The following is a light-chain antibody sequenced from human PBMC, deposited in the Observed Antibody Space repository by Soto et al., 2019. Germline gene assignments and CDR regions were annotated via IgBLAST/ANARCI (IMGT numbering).Light chain of an antibody. CDR3: SSYTSSSTL. J-gene: IGLJ1*01. V-gene: IGLV2-14*01. Sequence: QSVLTQPASVSGSPGQSITISCTGTSSDVGSYNYVSWYQQHPGKAPKLIIYEASDRPSPISSRFSRSKSGNTASLTISGLQTEDEADYYCSSYTSSSTLFGTGTKATVL. CDR2: EAS. CDR1: SSDVGSYNY.